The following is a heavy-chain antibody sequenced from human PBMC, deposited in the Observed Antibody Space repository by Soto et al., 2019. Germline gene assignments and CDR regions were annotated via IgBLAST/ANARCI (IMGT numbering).Heavy chain of an antibody. D-gene: IGHD2-2*01. CDR3: AKELGYCISTSCTTRLGYYYGMDV. V-gene: IGHV3-23*01. CDR1: GFTFSSYA. Sequence: PGGSLRLSCAASGFTFSSYAMSWVRQAPGKGLEWVSAISGSGGSTYYADSVKGRFTISRDNSKNTLYLQMNSLRAEDTAVYYCAKELGYCISTSCTTRLGYYYGMDVWGQGTTVTVSS. CDR2: ISGSGGST. J-gene: IGHJ6*02.